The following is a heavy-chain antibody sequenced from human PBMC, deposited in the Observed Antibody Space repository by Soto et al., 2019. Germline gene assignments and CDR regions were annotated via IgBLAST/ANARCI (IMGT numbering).Heavy chain of an antibody. V-gene: IGHV1-69*13. Sequence: AASVKVSCQASGGTFSSYAISWVRQAPGQGLEWMGGIIPIFGTANYAQKFQGRVTITADESTSTAYMELSSLRSEDTAVYYCASLEVVTLYTPRYYFDYWGQGPRVTVPT. D-gene: IGHD2-21*02. CDR3: ASLEVVTLYTPRYYFDY. CDR2: IIPIFGTA. J-gene: IGHJ4*02. CDR1: GGTFSSYA.